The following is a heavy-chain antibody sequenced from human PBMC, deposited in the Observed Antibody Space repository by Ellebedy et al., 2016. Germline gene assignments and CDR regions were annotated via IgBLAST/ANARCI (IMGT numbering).Heavy chain of an antibody. CDR3: AKTSGWGYGEN. CDR2: VNTFSGNT. CDR1: GYTFTTFS. V-gene: IGHV1-18*04. D-gene: IGHD3-10*01. Sequence: ASVKVSCXASGYTFTTFSITWVRQLPGQGLEWMGFVNTFSGNTKFAQKFQGRVGMTTDSSTHTAYMDLRSLRSDDTAMYYCAKTSGWGYGENWGQGTLVTVSS. J-gene: IGHJ4*02.